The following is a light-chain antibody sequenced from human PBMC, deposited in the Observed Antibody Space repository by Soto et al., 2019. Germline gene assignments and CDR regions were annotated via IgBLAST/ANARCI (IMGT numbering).Light chain of an antibody. Sequence: EIVLTQSPGTLSLSPGERATLSCRASQSVSSSYLTWYQQKPGQAPRHLTYGASSRATGIPDRFSGSGSGTDFTLTISSLETEDFAEYYCQQYCSSVYTFGQATMLEIK. J-gene: IGKJ2*01. CDR3: QQYCSSVYT. CDR1: QSVSSSY. CDR2: GAS. V-gene: IGKV3-20*01.